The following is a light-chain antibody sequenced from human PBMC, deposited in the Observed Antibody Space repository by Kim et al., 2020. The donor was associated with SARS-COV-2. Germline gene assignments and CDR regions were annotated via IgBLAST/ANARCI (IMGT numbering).Light chain of an antibody. Sequence: SVSPGQTASLTCSGDKLGDKYACWYQRKPGQSPVLVIYQDSKRPSGIPERFSGSNSGNTATLTISGTQAMDEANYYCQAWDSSTAVFGGGTQLTVL. V-gene: IGLV3-1*01. J-gene: IGLJ3*02. CDR2: QDS. CDR1: KLGDKY. CDR3: QAWDSSTAV.